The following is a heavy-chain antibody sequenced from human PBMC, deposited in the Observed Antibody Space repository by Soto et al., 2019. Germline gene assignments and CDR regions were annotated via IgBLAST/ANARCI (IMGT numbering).Heavy chain of an antibody. CDR1: GGTFSSYA. V-gene: IGHV1-69*01. CDR3: AREDFDSEIYYGMDV. CDR2: IIPIFNAT. D-gene: IGHD3-3*01. J-gene: IGHJ6*02. Sequence: QVQLVQSGSSVKKPGSSVKVSCKASGGTFSSYAISWVRQAPGQGLEWMGGIIPIFNATPYAQKFQGRVTITADEATSKAYMELSSLRSEETAVYYCAREDFDSEIYYGMDVWGQGTTVTVSS.